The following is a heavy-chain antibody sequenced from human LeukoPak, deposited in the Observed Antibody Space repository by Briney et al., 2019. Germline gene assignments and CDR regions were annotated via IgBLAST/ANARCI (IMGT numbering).Heavy chain of an antibody. CDR2: ISGSGGTT. D-gene: IGHD2-15*01. V-gene: IGHV3-23*01. Sequence: GGSLRLSCAASGFTFSRNGMTWVRQAPGKGLEWVSAISGSGGTTYYADSVKGRFTISRDNSKNTLYLQMNSLRAEDTAIYYCAKNADRGAYCSGGSCYPYYYYYTDVWGEGTTVTISS. J-gene: IGHJ6*03. CDR3: AKNADRGAYCSGGSCYPYYYYYTDV. CDR1: GFTFSRNG.